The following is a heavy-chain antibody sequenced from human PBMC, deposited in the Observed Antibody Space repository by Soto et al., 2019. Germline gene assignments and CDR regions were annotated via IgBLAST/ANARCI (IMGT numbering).Heavy chain of an antibody. CDR2: IIPMFGTP. D-gene: IGHD5-12*01. Sequence: ASVKVSCKASGVTFNRQDMRWVRQAPGQGLEWMGGIIPMFGTPHYAEKFQDRVTITADESTGTAYLELSSLTSEDTAVYYCATSEGRGGYSFDYWGPGTLVTVSS. V-gene: IGHV1-69*13. CDR3: ATSEGRGGYSFDY. J-gene: IGHJ4*02. CDR1: GVTFNRQD.